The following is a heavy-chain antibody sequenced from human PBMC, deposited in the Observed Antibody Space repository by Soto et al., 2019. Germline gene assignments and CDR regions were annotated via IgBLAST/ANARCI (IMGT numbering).Heavy chain of an antibody. D-gene: IGHD2-2*01. V-gene: IGHV4-34*01. J-gene: IGHJ3*02. Sequence: PSETLSLTCAVYGGSFSGYYWTWIRQTPGNGLEWIGEINHSGSANYKPSLKSRVSISADTSKKQFSLNLTSVTAADTAVYYCARGECSSNYCFTRWALDIWGQGTVVTVSS. CDR1: GGSFSGYY. CDR2: INHSGSA. CDR3: ARGECSSNYCFTRWALDI.